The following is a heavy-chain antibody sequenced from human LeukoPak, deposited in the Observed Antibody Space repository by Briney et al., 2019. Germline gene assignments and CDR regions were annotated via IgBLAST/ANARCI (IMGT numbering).Heavy chain of an antibody. CDR1: GFTLTNHA. CDR3: AKSFQYSASGIDY. D-gene: IGHD1-1*01. J-gene: IGHJ4*02. CDR2: ISFNGGTT. V-gene: IGHV3-23*01. Sequence: GGSLRLSCAASGFTLTNHAMSWVRQAPGKGLEWVSGISFNGGTTYYTDSVRGRFTISRDNSKNTLYLQMRSLRAEDTAVYYCAKSFQYSASGIDYWGQGTLVTVSS.